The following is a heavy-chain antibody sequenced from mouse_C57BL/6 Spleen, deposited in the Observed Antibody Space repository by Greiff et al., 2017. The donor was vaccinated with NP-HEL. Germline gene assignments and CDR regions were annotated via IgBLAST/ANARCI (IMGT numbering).Heavy chain of an antibody. D-gene: IGHD3-3*01. CDR3: ARWGQGNWYFDV. J-gene: IGHJ1*03. CDR1: GYTFTSYW. CDR2: IHPNSGST. V-gene: IGHV1-64*01. Sequence: QVQLQQPGAELVKPGASVKLSCKASGYTFTSYWMHWVKQRPGQGLEWIGMIHPNSGSTNYNEKFKSKATLTVDKSSSTAYMQLSSLTSEDSAVYYGARWGQGNWYFDVWGTGTTVTVSS.